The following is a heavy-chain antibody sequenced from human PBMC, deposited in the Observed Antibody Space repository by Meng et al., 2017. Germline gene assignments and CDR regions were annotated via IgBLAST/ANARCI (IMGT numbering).Heavy chain of an antibody. CDR2: IWYDVSNK. V-gene: IGHV3-33*01. CDR1: GSSFSSYG. Sequence: DCWGGVVQTGRAALLPCSATGSSFSSYGMPWFRQDSGKGLEWVAVIWYDVSNKYYADSVKGRFTISRDNSKNTLYLQMNSLRAEDTAVYYCARVVYSSGWSFDYWGQGTLVTVSS. CDR3: ARVVYSSGWSFDY. J-gene: IGHJ4*02. D-gene: IGHD6-19*01.